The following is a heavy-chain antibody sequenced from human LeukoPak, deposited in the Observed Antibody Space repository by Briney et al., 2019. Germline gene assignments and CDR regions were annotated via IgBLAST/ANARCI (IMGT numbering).Heavy chain of an antibody. J-gene: IGHJ4*02. Sequence: PGGSLRLSCAASGFTLSSYAMSWVRQAPGKGLEWVSAISGSGGSTYYADSVKGRFTISRDNSKNTLYLQMNSLRAEDTAVYYCALSRGYFDWQTIDYWGQGTLVTVSS. D-gene: IGHD3-9*01. CDR1: GFTLSSYA. CDR3: ALSRGYFDWQTIDY. V-gene: IGHV3-23*01. CDR2: ISGSGGST.